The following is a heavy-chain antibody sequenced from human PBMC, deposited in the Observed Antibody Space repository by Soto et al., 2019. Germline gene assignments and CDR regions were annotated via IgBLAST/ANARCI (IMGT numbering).Heavy chain of an antibody. J-gene: IGHJ2*01. Sequence: GGSLRLSCTASGFTFGDYAMSWFRQAPGKGLEWVGFIRSKAYGGTTEYAASVKGRFTISRDDSKSIAYLQMNSLKTEDTAVYYCTRDYYDSSGYGPAPFWYFDLWGRGTLVTVSS. CDR2: IRSKAYGGTT. D-gene: IGHD3-22*01. CDR1: GFTFGDYA. V-gene: IGHV3-49*03. CDR3: TRDYYDSSGYGPAPFWYFDL.